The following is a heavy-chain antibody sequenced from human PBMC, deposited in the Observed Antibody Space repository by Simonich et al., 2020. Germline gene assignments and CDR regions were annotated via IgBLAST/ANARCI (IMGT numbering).Heavy chain of an antibody. CDR2: FDPEDGET. CDR3: ATGNLPTTQGGVFDY. J-gene: IGHJ4*02. CDR1: GYTLTELS. D-gene: IGHD5-12*01. Sequence: VHGGAEVKKPGASVKVSCKVSGYTLTELSMHWVRQAPGKGFEWMGGFDPEDGETIYAQKFQGRVTMTEDTSTDTAYMELSSLRSEDTAVYYCATGNLPTTQGGVFDYWGQGTLVTVSS. V-gene: IGHV1-24*01.